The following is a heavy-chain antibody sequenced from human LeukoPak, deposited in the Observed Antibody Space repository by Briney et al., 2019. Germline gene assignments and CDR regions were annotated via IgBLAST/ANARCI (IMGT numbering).Heavy chain of an antibody. D-gene: IGHD3-3*01. CDR1: GGTFSSYA. Sequence: SVKVSCKASGGTFSSYAISWVRQAPGQGLEWMGGIIPIFGTANYAQKFQGRVTITTDESTSTAYMELSSLRSEDTAVYYCARGSVDPEVSWFDPWGQGALVTVSS. CDR2: IIPIFGTA. CDR3: ARGSVDPEVSWFDP. J-gene: IGHJ5*02. V-gene: IGHV1-69*05.